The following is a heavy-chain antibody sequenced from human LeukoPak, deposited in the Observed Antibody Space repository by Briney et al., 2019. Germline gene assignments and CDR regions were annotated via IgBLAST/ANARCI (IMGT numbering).Heavy chain of an antibody. CDR2: IWYDGSNK. D-gene: IGHD5/OR15-5a*01. J-gene: IGHJ4*02. CDR1: GFTFSSYG. V-gene: IGHV3-33*01. Sequence: GVSLRPSCAASGFTFSSYGMHWVRQAPGKGLEWVAVIWYDGSNKYYADSVKGRFTISRDNSKNTLYLQMSSLRAEDTAVYYCARDRIYHYFDYWGQGTLVTVSS. CDR3: ARDRIYHYFDY.